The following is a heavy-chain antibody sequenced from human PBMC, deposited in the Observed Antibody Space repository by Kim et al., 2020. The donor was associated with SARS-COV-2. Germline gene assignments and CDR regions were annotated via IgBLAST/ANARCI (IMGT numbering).Heavy chain of an antibody. CDR1: GFTFSSYG. D-gene: IGHD6-13*01. V-gene: IGHV3-33*01. J-gene: IGHJ4*02. Sequence: GGSLRLSCAASGFTFSSYGMHWVRQAPGKGLEWVAVIWYDGSNKYYADSVKGRFTISRDNSKNTLYLQMNSLRAEDTAVYYCATGIAAAGTTLLFDYWGQGTLVTVSS. CDR2: IWYDGSNK. CDR3: ATGIAAAGTTLLFDY.